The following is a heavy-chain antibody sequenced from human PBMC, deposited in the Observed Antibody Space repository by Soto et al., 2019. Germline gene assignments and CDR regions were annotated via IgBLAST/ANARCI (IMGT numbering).Heavy chain of an antibody. CDR3: ARGGEPLGYYGLDV. J-gene: IGHJ6*02. CDR2: VYYTGVT. Sequence: SETLSLTCSVSGGSVRSGNHFWNWIRQPPGRGLEWLGYVYYTGVTNYNPSLKSRVSMSVDTSKDQFSLNLTSLTAADTAVYYCARGGEPLGYYGLDVWGQGTTVTVSS. V-gene: IGHV4-61*01. CDR1: GGSVRSGNHF.